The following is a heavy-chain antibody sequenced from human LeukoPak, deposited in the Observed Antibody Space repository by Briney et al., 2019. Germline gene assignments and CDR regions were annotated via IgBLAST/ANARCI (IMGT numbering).Heavy chain of an antibody. CDR3: ARDLNTATVTTLGY. D-gene: IGHD4-11*01. V-gene: IGHV1-18*01. CDR2: ISAYNGNA. Sequence: ASVKVSCKASGYTFTSYGISWVRQAPGQGLEWMGWISAYNGNANYAQKLQGRVTMTTGTSTSTAYTELRSLRSDDTAVYYCARDLNTATVTTLGYWGQGTLVTVSS. J-gene: IGHJ4*02. CDR1: GYTFTSYG.